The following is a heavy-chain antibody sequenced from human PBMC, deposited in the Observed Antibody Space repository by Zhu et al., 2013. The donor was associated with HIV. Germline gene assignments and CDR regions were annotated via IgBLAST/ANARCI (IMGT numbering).Heavy chain of an antibody. CDR1: GYTFTDFY. V-gene: IGHV1-2*02. J-gene: IGHJ4*02. D-gene: IGHD5-12*01. CDR3: AGEPTSTHYFDY. Sequence: QVQLVQSGAEVKKPGASVKVSCRASGYTFTDFYIHWVRQAPGQGLEWMGWINSNSGGTNYAQRFQGRVTMTKDTSTSTVYMELSSPRSDDTAVYYCAGEPTSTHYFDYWGLGTLVSVS. CDR2: INSNSGGT.